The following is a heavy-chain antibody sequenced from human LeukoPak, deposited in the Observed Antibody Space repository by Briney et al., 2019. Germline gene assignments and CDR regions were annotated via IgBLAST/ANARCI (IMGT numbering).Heavy chain of an antibody. D-gene: IGHD3-22*01. CDR2: IYSGGST. Sequence: GGSLRLSCAVSGFTVSNNYMSWFRQAPGKGLKWVSVIYSGGSTYYADSVKGRFTISRHTSKNTLYLQMTGLRAEDTAVYYCARGYYYDSSGHNSDAFDIWGQGTMATVAS. J-gene: IGHJ3*02. CDR1: GFTVSNNY. CDR3: ARGYYYDSSGHNSDAFDI. V-gene: IGHV3-53*04.